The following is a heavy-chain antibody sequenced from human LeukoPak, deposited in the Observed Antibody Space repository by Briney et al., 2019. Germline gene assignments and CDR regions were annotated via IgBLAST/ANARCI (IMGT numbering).Heavy chain of an antibody. J-gene: IGHJ4*02. CDR1: GGTFSSYA. CDR3: ARGWWELRTLDY. Sequence: SVKVSCKASGGTFSSYAISWVRQAPGQGLEWMGRIIPILSIANYAQKFQGRVTITTDESTSTAYMELSSLRSEDTAVYYCARGWWELRTLDYWGQGTLVTVSS. V-gene: IGHV1-69*04. CDR2: IIPILSIA. D-gene: IGHD1-26*01.